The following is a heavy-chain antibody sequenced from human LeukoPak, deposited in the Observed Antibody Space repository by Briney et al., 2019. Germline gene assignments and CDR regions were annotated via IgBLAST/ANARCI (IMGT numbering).Heavy chain of an antibody. CDR3: ARFMGSGWYRRYDY. D-gene: IGHD6-19*01. Sequence: GGSLRLSCAASGFTFSSYAMSWVRQAPGKGLEWVSAISGSGGSTYYADSVKGRFTISRDNSKNTLYLQMNSLRAEDTAVYYCARFMGSGWYRRYDYWGQGTLVTVSS. CDR1: GFTFSSYA. CDR2: ISGSGGST. J-gene: IGHJ4*02. V-gene: IGHV3-23*01.